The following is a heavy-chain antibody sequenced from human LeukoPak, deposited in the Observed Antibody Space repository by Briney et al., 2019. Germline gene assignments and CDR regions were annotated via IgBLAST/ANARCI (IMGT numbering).Heavy chain of an antibody. Sequence: SETLSLTCTVSNGSISSYYWSWIQQPPGKGLEWIGYIYYSGSTNYNPSLKSRVTISLDTSKSQFSLKLSSVTAADTAVYYCAREPNVDFDYWDQGTLVTVSS. J-gene: IGHJ4*02. D-gene: IGHD2-8*01. V-gene: IGHV4-59*12. CDR1: NGSISSYY. CDR3: AREPNVDFDY. CDR2: IYYSGST.